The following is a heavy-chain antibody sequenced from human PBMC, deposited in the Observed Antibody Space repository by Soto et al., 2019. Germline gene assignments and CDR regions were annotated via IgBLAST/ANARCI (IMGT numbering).Heavy chain of an antibody. Sequence: EVQLVESGGGLVQPGGSLRLSCAASGFTFSSYAMHWVRQAPGKGLEYVSGISSNGGSAYYAKSVKGRFTISRDNSKNTLYLQMGSLRAEDLAVYHCAIDKFFGCYLGKQDYYFYYMDVWGKWTTVTVSS. J-gene: IGHJ6*03. CDR1: GFTFSSYA. D-gene: IGHD2-15*01. CDR3: AIDKFFGCYLGKQDYYFYYMDV. V-gene: IGHV3-64*01. CDR2: ISSNGGSA.